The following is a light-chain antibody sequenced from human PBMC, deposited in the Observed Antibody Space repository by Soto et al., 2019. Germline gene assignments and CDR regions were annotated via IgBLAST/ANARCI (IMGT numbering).Light chain of an antibody. CDR2: AAS. CDR3: LQHNSYPYT. V-gene: IGKV1-17*01. CDR1: QGIGNY. Sequence: IQLTQSPSSLSASVGDRVTVTCRARQGIGNYLDWFQQKPGKAPKLLISAASSLQSGVPSRFSGSGSGTEFTLTISSLQPEDFATYYCLQHNSYPYTFGQGTKLEVK. J-gene: IGKJ2*01.